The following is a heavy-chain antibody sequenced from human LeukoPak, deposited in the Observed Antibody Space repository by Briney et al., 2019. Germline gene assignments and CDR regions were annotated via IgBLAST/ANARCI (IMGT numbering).Heavy chain of an antibody. CDR2: ISSNGGST. J-gene: IGHJ6*02. CDR1: GFTFSSYA. CDR3: GRDGDIVVVTGFNYGMDV. D-gene: IGHD2-21*02. Sequence: GGSLRLSCAASGFTFSSYAMHWVRQAPGKGLEYVSAISSNGGSTYYANSVKGRFTISRDNSKNTLYLQMGSLRAEDMAVYYCGRDGDIVVVTGFNYGMDVWGQGTTVTVSS. V-gene: IGHV3-64*01.